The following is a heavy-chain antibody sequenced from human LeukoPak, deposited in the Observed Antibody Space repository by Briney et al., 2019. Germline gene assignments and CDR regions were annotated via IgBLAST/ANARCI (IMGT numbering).Heavy chain of an antibody. Sequence: SETLSLTCTVSGGSISSSSYYWGWIRQPPGKGLEWIGSIYYSGSTYYNPSLKSRVTISVDTSKNQFSLKLSSVTAADTAVYYCARHRGSSWSKNKYNWFDPWGQGTLVTVSS. CDR2: IYYSGST. V-gene: IGHV4-39*01. CDR1: GGSISSSSYY. D-gene: IGHD6-13*01. J-gene: IGHJ5*02. CDR3: ARHRGSSWSKNKYNWFDP.